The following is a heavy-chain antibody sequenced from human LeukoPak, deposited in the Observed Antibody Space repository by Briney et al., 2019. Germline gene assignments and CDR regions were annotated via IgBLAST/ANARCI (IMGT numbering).Heavy chain of an antibody. CDR3: ARQGYDILTGPTPVDY. CDR1: GYSFTSYW. J-gene: IGHJ4*02. Sequence: GESLKISCKGSGYSFTSYWIGWVRQMHGKGLEWMGIIYPGDSDTRYSPSFQGQVTISADKSISTAYLQWSSLKASDTAMYYCARQGYDILTGPTPVDYWGQGTLVTVSS. V-gene: IGHV5-51*01. CDR2: IYPGDSDT. D-gene: IGHD3-9*01.